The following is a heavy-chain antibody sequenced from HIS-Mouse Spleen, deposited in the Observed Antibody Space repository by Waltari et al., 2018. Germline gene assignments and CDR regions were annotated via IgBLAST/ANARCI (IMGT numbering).Heavy chain of an antibody. CDR2: INHSGST. CDR1: GGSFSGYY. D-gene: IGHD2-2*01. J-gene: IGHJ3*02. CDR3: ARGNIVAVPAAIRDAFDI. Sequence: QVQLQQGGAGLLKPSETLSLTCAVYGGSFSGYYWSWIRQPPGKGLEWIGEINHSGSTNYNPSLKSRVTISVDTSKNQFSLKLSSVTAADTAVYYCARGNIVAVPAAIRDAFDIWGQGTMVTVSS. V-gene: IGHV4-34*01.